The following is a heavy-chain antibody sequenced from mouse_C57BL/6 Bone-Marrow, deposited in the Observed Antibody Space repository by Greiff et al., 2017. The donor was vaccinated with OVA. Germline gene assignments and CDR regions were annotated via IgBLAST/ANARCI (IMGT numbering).Heavy chain of an antibody. CDR1: GFNIKDDY. D-gene: IGHD6-2*01. CDR3: TTNLFYAMDY. V-gene: IGHV14-4*01. CDR2: IDPENGDT. Sequence: DVKLQESGAELVRPGASVKLSCTASGFNIKDDYMHWVKQRPEQGLEWIGWIDPENGDTEYASKFQGKATITADTSSNTAYLQLSSLTSEDTAVYYCTTNLFYAMDYWGQGTSVTVSS. J-gene: IGHJ4*01.